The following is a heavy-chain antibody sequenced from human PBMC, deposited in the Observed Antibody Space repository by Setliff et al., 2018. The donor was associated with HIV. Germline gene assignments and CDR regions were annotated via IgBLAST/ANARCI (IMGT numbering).Heavy chain of an antibody. CDR3: ARGGYGSENLLFDF. CDR2: ISTYNGNT. CDR1: GYTFTTYG. J-gene: IGHJ4*02. D-gene: IGHD3-10*01. Sequence: ASVKVSCKASGYTFTTYGITWVRQAPGQGLEWMGWISTYNGNTNYAQKFQGRVTMTTVTSTSTAYMELRSLRSDDTAVYYCARGGYGSENLLFDFWGQGTLVTVSS. V-gene: IGHV1-18*01.